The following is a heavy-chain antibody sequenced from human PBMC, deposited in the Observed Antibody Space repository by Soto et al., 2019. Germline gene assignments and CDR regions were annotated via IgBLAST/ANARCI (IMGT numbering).Heavy chain of an antibody. Sequence: ASVKVSCKASGYTFTGYYMHWVRQAPGQGLEWMGWINPNSGGTNYAQKFQGWVTMTRDTSISTAYMELSRLRSEDTAVYYCARVRSLEWLDYYYYYGMDVWGQGTTVTVSS. J-gene: IGHJ6*02. V-gene: IGHV1-2*04. D-gene: IGHD3-3*01. CDR3: ARVRSLEWLDYYYYYGMDV. CDR1: GYTFTGYY. CDR2: INPNSGGT.